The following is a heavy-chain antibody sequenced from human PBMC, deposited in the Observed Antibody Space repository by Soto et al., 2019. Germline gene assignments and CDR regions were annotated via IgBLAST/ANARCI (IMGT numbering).Heavy chain of an antibody. Sequence: ASVKVSCKASGYTFTSYAMHWVRQAPGQRLEWMGWINAGNGNTKYSQKFQGRVTITRDTSASTAYMELSSLRSEDTAVYYCARDAYYDFWSGHPDGMDVWGQGTTVTVSS. CDR1: GYTFTSYA. CDR3: ARDAYYDFWSGHPDGMDV. J-gene: IGHJ6*02. D-gene: IGHD3-3*01. V-gene: IGHV1-3*01. CDR2: INAGNGNT.